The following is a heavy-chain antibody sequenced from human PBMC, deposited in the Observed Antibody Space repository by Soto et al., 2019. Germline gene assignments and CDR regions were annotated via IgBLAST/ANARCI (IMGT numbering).Heavy chain of an antibody. CDR3: ARVLYYYDSSGYPTPDDAFDI. J-gene: IGHJ3*02. Sequence: GESLKISCKGSGYSFTSYWIDWVRQMPGKGLEWMGIIYPGDSDTRYSPSFQGQVTISADKSISTAYLQWSSLKASDTAMYYCARVLYYYDSSGYPTPDDAFDIWGQGTMVTVSS. V-gene: IGHV5-51*01. CDR2: IYPGDSDT. CDR1: GYSFTSYW. D-gene: IGHD3-22*01.